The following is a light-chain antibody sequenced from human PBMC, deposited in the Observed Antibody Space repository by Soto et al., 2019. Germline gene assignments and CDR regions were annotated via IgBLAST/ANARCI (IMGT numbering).Light chain of an antibody. CDR1: SSDVGTYNY. V-gene: IGLV2-11*01. Sequence: QSALTQPRSVSGSPGQSVTISCTGTSSDVGTYNYVSWYQQHPGKAPKLMIYDVSKLPSGFPDRFSGSKSGNTASLTISGLQAEDEADYYCCSYAGSYTYVFGTGTKLTVL. CDR2: DVS. J-gene: IGLJ1*01. CDR3: CSYAGSYTYV.